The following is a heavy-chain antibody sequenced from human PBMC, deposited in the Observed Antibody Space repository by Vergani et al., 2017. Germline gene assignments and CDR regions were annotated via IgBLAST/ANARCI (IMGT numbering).Heavy chain of an antibody. V-gene: IGHV3-30*02. D-gene: IGHD2-15*01. CDR3: AKEGGGYCSGGTCYPEY. Sequence: VHLEESGGGLVQPGGSLRLSCAASGFTLTSYGMHWVRQAPGKGLEGVASIRSDESRRYYGDSMEGPFTISRDNSKNTLYLQMKSLRPEDTAVYYCAKEGGGYCSGGTCYPEYWGQGTLVIVSS. CDR2: IRSDESRR. J-gene: IGHJ4*02. CDR1: GFTLTSYG.